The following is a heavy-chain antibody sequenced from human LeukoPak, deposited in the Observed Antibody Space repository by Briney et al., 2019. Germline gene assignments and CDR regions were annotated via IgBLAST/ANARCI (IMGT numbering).Heavy chain of an antibody. V-gene: IGHV3-7*01. CDR3: ARYQGGGWDV. J-gene: IGHJ6*02. CDR1: GFTFTTYW. D-gene: IGHD6-25*01. CDR2: IKQDGSEK. Sequence: GGSLRLSCAASGFTFTTYWMTWVRQAPGKGLEWVANIKQDGSEKLYVDSVKGRFTISRDNAKNSIYLQMSSLRAEDTAVYYCARYQGGGWDVWGQGTTVTVSS.